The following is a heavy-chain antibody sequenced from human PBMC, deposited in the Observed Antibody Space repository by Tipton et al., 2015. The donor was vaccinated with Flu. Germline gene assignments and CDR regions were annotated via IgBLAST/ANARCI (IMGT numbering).Heavy chain of an antibody. D-gene: IGHD5-18*01. J-gene: IGHJ3*02. CDR1: GYSFTSYW. V-gene: IGHV5-51*01. CDR2: IYPGDSDT. CDR3: AGESPGQNTADAFDI. Sequence: EVQLVQSGAEVKKPGESLKISCKGSGYSFTSYWIGWVRQMPGKGLEWMGIIYPGDSDTRHSPSFQGQVTISAGKSISTPYLQWSSLKASDTAIYYCAGESPGQNTADAFDIWGQGTMVTVSS.